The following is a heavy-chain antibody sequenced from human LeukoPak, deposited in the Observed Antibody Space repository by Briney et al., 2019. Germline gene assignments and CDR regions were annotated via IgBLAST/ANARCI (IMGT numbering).Heavy chain of an antibody. J-gene: IGHJ4*02. CDR1: GYTFTSYG. D-gene: IGHD5-24*01. CDR2: ISAYNGNT. V-gene: IGHV1-18*01. Sequence: ASVKVSCKASGYTFTSYGISWVRQAPGQGLEWMGWISAYNGNTNYAQKLQGRVTMTTDTSTSTAYMELRSLGSDDTAVYYCARVERWLQFYYFDYWGQGTLVTVSS. CDR3: ARVERWLQFYYFDY.